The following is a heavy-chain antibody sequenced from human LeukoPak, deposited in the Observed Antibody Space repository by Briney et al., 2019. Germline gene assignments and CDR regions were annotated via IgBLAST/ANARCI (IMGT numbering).Heavy chain of an antibody. V-gene: IGHV4-59*01. CDR1: GGSISSYY. CDR3: ARDKGLAAAGHWYFDV. Sequence: PSETLSLTCTVSGGSISSYYWSWIRQPPGKGLEWIGDIYYSGSTNYNPSLKSRVTISVDTSKNQFSLKLRSVTAADTAVYYCARDKGLAAAGHWYFDVWGRGTMVTVSS. D-gene: IGHD6-13*01. J-gene: IGHJ2*01. CDR2: IYYSGST.